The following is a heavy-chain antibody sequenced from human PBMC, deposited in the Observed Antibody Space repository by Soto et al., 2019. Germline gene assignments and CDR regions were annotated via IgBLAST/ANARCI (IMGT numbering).Heavy chain of an antibody. CDR1: GYTFTGYY. V-gene: IGHV1-2*04. J-gene: IGHJ3*02. CDR3: ARGCDPDAFDI. D-gene: IGHD2-15*01. Sequence: ASVKVSCKASGYTFTGYYMHWVRQAPGQGLEWMGWINPNSGGTNYAQKFQGWVTMTRDTSISTAYMELRSLRSDDTAVYYCARGCDPDAFDIWGQGTMVTVSS. CDR2: INPNSGGT.